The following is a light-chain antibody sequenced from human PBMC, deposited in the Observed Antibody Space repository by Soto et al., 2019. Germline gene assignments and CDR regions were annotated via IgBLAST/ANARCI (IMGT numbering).Light chain of an antibody. V-gene: IGKV3-11*01. J-gene: IGKJ5*01. CDR3: QQRSDWPIT. CDR2: DAS. CDR1: QSVRSY. Sequence: PGERATLSCRASQSVRSYLTWYQQKPGQAPRLLLYDASNRATGIPARFSGSGSGTVFTLTISSLEPDDFAVYYCQQRSDWPITFGQGTRLEIK.